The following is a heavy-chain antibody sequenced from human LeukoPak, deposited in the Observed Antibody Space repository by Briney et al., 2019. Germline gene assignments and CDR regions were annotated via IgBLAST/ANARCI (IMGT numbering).Heavy chain of an antibody. V-gene: IGHV4-59*01. CDR1: GGSISRYY. CDR3: ARDRYYYDSSGTRWFDP. D-gene: IGHD3-22*01. Sequence: SETLSLTCTISGGSISRYYWTWIRQPPGKGLEWIGYIYYSGSTKYNPSLKSRVTISLDTSKNQFSLKLSSVTAADTAVYYCARDRYYYDSSGTRWFDPWGQGTLVTVSS. CDR2: IYYSGST. J-gene: IGHJ5*02.